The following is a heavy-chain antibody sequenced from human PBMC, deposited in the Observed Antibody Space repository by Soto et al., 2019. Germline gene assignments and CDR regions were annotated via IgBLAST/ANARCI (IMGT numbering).Heavy chain of an antibody. Sequence: FPWTVAGGCLSRCYCSWIQQPQGKGLEWIGYSYYSGSTSYNPSLKSRVTISVDTSKKQFSLKLNSVTAADTAVYYCAGYGSERYPRFDPWGQGTLVTVSS. J-gene: IGHJ5*02. CDR3: AGYGSERYPRFDP. CDR2: SYYSGST. D-gene: IGHD3-10*01. CDR1: GGCLSRCY. V-gene: IGHV4-59*01.